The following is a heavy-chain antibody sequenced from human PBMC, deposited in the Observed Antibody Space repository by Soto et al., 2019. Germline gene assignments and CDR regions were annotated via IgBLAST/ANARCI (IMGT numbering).Heavy chain of an antibody. CDR1: GGSISSSTYY. J-gene: IGHJ5*02. V-gene: IGHV4-39*01. CDR2: MWYRGST. D-gene: IGHD2-15*01. CDR3: WRTGGFPDWFHP. Sequence: QLQLQESGPGLVKPSETLSLTCTVSGGSISSSTYYWGWIRQPSGKGLEWIGSMWYRGSTHYNPSLKSRVHKVLDHAKDPFPPGAGSGNGPDPGGYFRWRTGGFPDWFHPWGQGTLVTVSS.